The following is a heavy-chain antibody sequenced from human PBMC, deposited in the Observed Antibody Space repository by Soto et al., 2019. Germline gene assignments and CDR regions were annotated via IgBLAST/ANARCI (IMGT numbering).Heavy chain of an antibody. CDR3: AKDAVTYNGKWDWFDT. V-gene: IGHV3-23*01. Sequence: QFFESGGDLVQPGGSLRVHCVASGFIFGDYAMSWVRQTPGKGLEWVSSVGGGGTDTYYAASVMGRFTISRDNSKSTLYLQMNNLRAEDTAVYYCAKDAVTYNGKWDWFDTWGQGTLVIVSS. D-gene: IGHD1-20*01. J-gene: IGHJ5*02. CDR2: VGGGGTDT. CDR1: GFIFGDYA.